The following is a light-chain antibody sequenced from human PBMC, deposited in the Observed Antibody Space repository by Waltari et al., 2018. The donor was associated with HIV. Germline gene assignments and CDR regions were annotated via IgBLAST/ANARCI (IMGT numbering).Light chain of an antibody. CDR3: YSTDSSANHGV. Sequence: SYELTQPPSVSVSPGQTARITCSGDALAKKFAYWYQQKSGQAPVLVIYEDSRRPSGISERFSGSSSGTVATFTISGAQVEDAADYYYYSTDSSANHGVFGGGTKLTVL. CDR2: EDS. CDR1: ALAKKF. J-gene: IGLJ3*02. V-gene: IGLV3-10*01.